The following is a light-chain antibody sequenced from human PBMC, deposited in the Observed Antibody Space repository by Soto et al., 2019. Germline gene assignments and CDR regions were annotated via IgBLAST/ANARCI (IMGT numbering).Light chain of an antibody. J-gene: IGKJ5*01. CDR2: DAS. CDR3: QQRGNWPPIT. Sequence: EIVLTQSPATLSLSPGERATLSCRASQSISNYLGWYQQKPGQAPRLLISDASNRASGIPARFSGSGSGTNFTLTISSLEPEDFAVYYCQQRGNWPPITFGQGTRLDIK. V-gene: IGKV3-11*01. CDR1: QSISNY.